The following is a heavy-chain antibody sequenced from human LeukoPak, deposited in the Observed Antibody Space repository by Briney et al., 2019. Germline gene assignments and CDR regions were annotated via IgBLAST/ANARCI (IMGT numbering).Heavy chain of an antibody. Sequence: QPGGSLRLSCAASGFTFSSYAMHWVRQAPGKGLEWVAVISYDGSNKYYADSVKGRFTISRDNSKNTLYLQVNSLRAEDTAVYYCAREGLGAFDIWGQGTMVTVSS. CDR1: GFTFSSYA. J-gene: IGHJ3*02. D-gene: IGHD3-16*01. CDR3: AREGLGAFDI. V-gene: IGHV3-30-3*01. CDR2: ISYDGSNK.